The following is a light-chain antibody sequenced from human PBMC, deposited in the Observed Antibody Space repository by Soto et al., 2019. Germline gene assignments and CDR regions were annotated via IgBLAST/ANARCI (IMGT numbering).Light chain of an antibody. Sequence: EIVLTQSPGTLSLSPGERATLSCRASQSVSSSFLACYQQKPGQAPRLLIYAASSRATGIPDRFSGSGSGTDFPLTISGVEPEDVAVYYCQEYGSSLWTFGEGTKVEIK. CDR2: AAS. CDR3: QEYGSSLWT. V-gene: IGKV3-20*01. J-gene: IGKJ1*01. CDR1: QSVSSSF.